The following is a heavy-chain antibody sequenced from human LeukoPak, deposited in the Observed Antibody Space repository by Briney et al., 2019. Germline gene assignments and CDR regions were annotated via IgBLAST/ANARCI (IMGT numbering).Heavy chain of an antibody. Sequence: GGSLRLSCAASIFTFSNYWMSWVRQAPGKGLEWVANIKQDGSEKYYVDSVKGRFTISRDNAKNSLYLQMNNLRAEDTAVYYCAKGYSSRYVNYWGQGTLVTVSS. D-gene: IGHD6-13*01. CDR3: AKGYSSRYVNY. V-gene: IGHV3-7*03. CDR1: IFTFSNYW. J-gene: IGHJ4*02. CDR2: IKQDGSEK.